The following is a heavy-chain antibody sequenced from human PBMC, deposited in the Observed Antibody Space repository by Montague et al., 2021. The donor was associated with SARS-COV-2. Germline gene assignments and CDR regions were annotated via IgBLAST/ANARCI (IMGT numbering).Heavy chain of an antibody. CDR3: ARWDAQTFTLIGLRGKSASDY. CDR1: GGSFSGYY. Sequence: SETLSLTCTVYGGSFSGYYWTWIRQSPGKGLEWIADINHSGTTNYNFNPSLRSRVTISVDTSKNQFSLKLSSVTAADTGVYYCARWDAQTFTLIGLRGKSASDYWGQGTMVTVSS. V-gene: IGHV4-34*01. J-gene: IGHJ4*02. CDR2: INHSGTT. D-gene: IGHD3-22*01.